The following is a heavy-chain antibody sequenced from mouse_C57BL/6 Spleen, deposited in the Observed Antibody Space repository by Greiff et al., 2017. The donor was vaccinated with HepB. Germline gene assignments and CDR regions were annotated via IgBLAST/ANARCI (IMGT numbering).Heavy chain of an antibody. V-gene: IGHV1-81*01. D-gene: IGHD1-1*01. Sequence: QVQLKESGAELARPGASVKLSCKASGYTFTSYGISWVKQRTGQGLEWIGEIYPRSGNTYYNEKFKGKATLTADKSSSTAYMELRSLTSEDSAVYFCARGIPHYYGSSYWYFDVWGTGTTVTVSS. CDR1: GYTFTSYG. CDR2: IYPRSGNT. J-gene: IGHJ1*03. CDR3: ARGIPHYYGSSYWYFDV.